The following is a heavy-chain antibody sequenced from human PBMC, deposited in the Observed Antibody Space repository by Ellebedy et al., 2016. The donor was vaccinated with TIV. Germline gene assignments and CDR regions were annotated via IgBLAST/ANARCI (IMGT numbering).Heavy chain of an antibody. V-gene: IGHV3-23*01. CDR1: GFTFTSYA. Sequence: GESLKISCAASGFTFTSYAMSWVRQAPGKGLEWVSSLSGSGGRADYADSVKARFTISRDNSKNTLYLQMNSLRAGDTAVYYCAKGTQWLGRTCFDYWGQGTLVTVSS. CDR3: AKGTQWLGRTCFDY. CDR2: LSGSGGRA. J-gene: IGHJ4*02. D-gene: IGHD6-19*01.